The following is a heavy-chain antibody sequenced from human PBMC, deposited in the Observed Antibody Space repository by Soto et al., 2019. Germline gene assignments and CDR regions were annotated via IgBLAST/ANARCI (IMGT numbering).Heavy chain of an antibody. CDR1: GGSFSGYY. CDR2: INHSGST. Sequence: SETLSLTCAVYGGSFSGYYWSWIRQPPGKGLEWIGEINHSGSTNYNPSLKSRVTISVDTSKNQFSLKLSSVTAADTAVYYCASLYSGYDYSLDYYYGMDVWGQGTTVTVSS. V-gene: IGHV4-34*01. D-gene: IGHD5-12*01. J-gene: IGHJ6*02. CDR3: ASLYSGYDYSLDYYYGMDV.